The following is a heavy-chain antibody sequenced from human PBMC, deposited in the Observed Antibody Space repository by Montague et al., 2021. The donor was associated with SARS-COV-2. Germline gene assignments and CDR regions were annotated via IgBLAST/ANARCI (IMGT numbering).Heavy chain of an antibody. CDR3: ARAGPYGDYFDY. J-gene: IGHJ4*02. Sequence: SLRLSCAASGFTFRRYAMHWVRQAPGKGLQYVSVITSSGSKTYYVSSVKGRFTISRDNSKNTLYLQMGSLSAEDMAVYFCARAGPYGDYFDYWGQGTLVTVSS. V-gene: IGHV3-64*01. CDR2: ITSSGSKT. D-gene: IGHD4-17*01. CDR1: GFTFRRYA.